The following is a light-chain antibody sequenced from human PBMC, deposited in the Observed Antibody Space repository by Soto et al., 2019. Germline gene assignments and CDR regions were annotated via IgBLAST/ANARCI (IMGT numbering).Light chain of an antibody. CDR3: QQYGRGVT. CDR1: QSVSSSY. V-gene: IGKV3-20*01. Sequence: EIVLTQSPGTLSLSPGERATLSCRASQSVSSSYLAWYQQKPGQAPRLLIYGASSRATGIPDRFSGSGSGTDFTLTISRLEPEDFAVYYCQQYGRGVTLGVGTKVEIK. J-gene: IGKJ4*01. CDR2: GAS.